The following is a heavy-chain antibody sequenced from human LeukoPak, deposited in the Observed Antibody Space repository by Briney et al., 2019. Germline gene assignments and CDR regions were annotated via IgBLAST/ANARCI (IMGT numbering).Heavy chain of an antibody. CDR1: GGSISSGGYY. D-gene: IGHD3-10*01. V-gene: IGHV4-61*02. Sequence: SQTLSLTCTVSGGSISSGGYYWSWIRQPAGKGLEWIGRFYTSGSPNYNPSLKSRVTISVDTSKNQFSLKLTSVTAADTAVYYCARDVNGFNYGSAFDVWGQGTMVTVYS. J-gene: IGHJ3*01. CDR3: ARDVNGFNYGSAFDV. CDR2: FYTSGSP.